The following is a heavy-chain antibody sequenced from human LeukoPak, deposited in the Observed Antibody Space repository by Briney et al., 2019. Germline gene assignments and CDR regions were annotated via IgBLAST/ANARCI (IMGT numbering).Heavy chain of an antibody. CDR1: GFSFSSYW. CDR2: IKEDGSEK. J-gene: IGHJ5*02. D-gene: IGHD4/OR15-4a*01. Sequence: GGSLRLSCAASGFSFSSYWMTWVRQAPGKGLEWVANIKEDGSEKYYVDSVKGRFTISRDNPKNTLYLQMNSLRADDTAVYYCAKSDYFDPWGQGTVVTVSS. CDR3: AKSDYFDP. V-gene: IGHV3-7*01.